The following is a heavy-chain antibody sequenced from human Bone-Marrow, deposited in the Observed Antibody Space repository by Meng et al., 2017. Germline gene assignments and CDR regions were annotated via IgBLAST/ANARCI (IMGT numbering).Heavy chain of an antibody. Sequence: GQLQHWGAGLLQPSATLSLTCAVYGGSFSGYYWSWIRQPPGKGLEWIGEINHSGSTNYNPSLKSRVTISVDTSKNQFSLKLSSVTAADTAVYYCARGLRAARPLLFGYWGQGTLVTVSS. V-gene: IGHV4-34*01. J-gene: IGHJ4*02. CDR1: GGSFSGYY. CDR2: INHSGST. CDR3: ARGLRAARPLLFGY. D-gene: IGHD6-6*01.